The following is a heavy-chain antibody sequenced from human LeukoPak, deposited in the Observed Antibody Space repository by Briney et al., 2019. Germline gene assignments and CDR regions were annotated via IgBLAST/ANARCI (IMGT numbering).Heavy chain of an antibody. Sequence: GEPLKISCKGSGYSFTSYWIGWVRQMPGKGLGWMGIIYPADSDTRYSPSFRGQVTISADKSISTAYLQWSSLKASDTAMYYCAIPTYYYDSSGYYLGYWGQGTLVTVSS. CDR1: GYSFTSYW. CDR3: AIPTYYYDSSGYYLGY. J-gene: IGHJ4*02. D-gene: IGHD3-22*01. CDR2: IYPADSDT. V-gene: IGHV5-51*01.